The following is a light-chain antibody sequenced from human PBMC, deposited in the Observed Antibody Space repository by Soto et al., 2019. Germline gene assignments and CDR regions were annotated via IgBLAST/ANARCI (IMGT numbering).Light chain of an antibody. CDR3: QHYNGYPIT. Sequence: DIQMTQSPSTLSASVGDRVTITCRASQSLSSWLAWYQQKPGKAPKLLIYKASSLESWVPSRFSGSGSGTEFTLTISSLQPDDFATYYCQHYNGYPITFSGGTKVEIK. V-gene: IGKV1-5*03. CDR2: KAS. CDR1: QSLSSW. J-gene: IGKJ4*01.